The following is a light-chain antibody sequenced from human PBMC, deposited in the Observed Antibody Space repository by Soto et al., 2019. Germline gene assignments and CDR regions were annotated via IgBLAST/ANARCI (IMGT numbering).Light chain of an antibody. V-gene: IGLV2-11*01. CDR3: CSYAGSYTWV. CDR1: SSDVGGYNY. J-gene: IGLJ3*02. CDR2: DVN. Sequence: QSALTQPLSVSGSPGQSVTISCTGTSSDVGGYNYVSWYQQYPGKAPKLMIYDVNKWPSGVPDRFSGSKSGTTASLTISGLQAEDEADYYCCSYAGSYTWVFGGGTKLTVL.